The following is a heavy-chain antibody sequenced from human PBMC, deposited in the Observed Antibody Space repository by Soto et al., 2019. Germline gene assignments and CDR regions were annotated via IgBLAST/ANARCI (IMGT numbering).Heavy chain of an antibody. CDR2: ISGSGGST. CDR3: AKFYFRSLRSAAGTAFDY. V-gene: IGHV3-23*01. Sequence: EVQLLESGGGLVQPGGSLRLSCAASGFTFSSYAMSWVRQAPGKGLEWVSAISGSGGSTYYADSVKGRFTISRDNSKNTLYLQMNSLRAEDTAVYYCAKFYFRSLRSAAGTAFDYWGQGTLVTVSS. J-gene: IGHJ4*02. CDR1: GFTFSSYA. D-gene: IGHD6-13*01.